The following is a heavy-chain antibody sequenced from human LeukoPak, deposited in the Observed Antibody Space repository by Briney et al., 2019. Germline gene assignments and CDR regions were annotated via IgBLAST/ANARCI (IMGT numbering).Heavy chain of an antibody. D-gene: IGHD3-3*01. V-gene: IGHV1-18*01. CDR2: ISAYNGNT. CDR1: GYTFTSYG. Sequence: ASVKVSCKASGYTFTSYGISWVRQAPGQGLEWMGWISAYNGNTNYAQKLQGRVTMTTDTSTSTAYMELRSLRSEDTAVYYCARAALRFLEWLLFFDYWGQGTLVTVSS. J-gene: IGHJ4*02. CDR3: ARAALRFLEWLLFFDY.